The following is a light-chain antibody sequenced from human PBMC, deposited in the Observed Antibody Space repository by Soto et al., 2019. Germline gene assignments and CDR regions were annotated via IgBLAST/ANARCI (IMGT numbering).Light chain of an antibody. V-gene: IGKV1-5*03. CDR2: KAS. CDR3: QLYNSLWT. Sequence: DIQMTQSPSTLSASVGDRVTITCRASQSIRSWLAWYQQKPGKAPKLLIYKASSLESGVPSRFSGSGAGTEFTLSISSLQPDGFATYYCQLYNSLWTFCQATKVEIK. CDR1: QSIRSW. J-gene: IGKJ1*01.